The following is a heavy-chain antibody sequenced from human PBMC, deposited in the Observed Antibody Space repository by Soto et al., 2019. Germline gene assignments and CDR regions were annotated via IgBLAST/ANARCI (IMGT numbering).Heavy chain of an antibody. CDR1: GYTFTSYG. Sequence: ASVKVSCKASGYTFTSYGISWVRQAPGQGLEWMGWISAYNGNTNYAQKLQGRVTMTTDTSTSTAYMELRSLRSDDTAVYYCAATIAAAGRAEYFPHWGQGTLVTVSS. J-gene: IGHJ1*01. V-gene: IGHV1-18*01. CDR2: ISAYNGNT. D-gene: IGHD6-13*01. CDR3: AATIAAAGRAEYFPH.